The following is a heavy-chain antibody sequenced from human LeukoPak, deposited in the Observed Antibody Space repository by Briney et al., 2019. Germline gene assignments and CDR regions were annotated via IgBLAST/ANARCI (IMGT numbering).Heavy chain of an antibody. Sequence: SVKVSCKASGGIFSSYAISWVRQAPGQGLEWMGGIIPIFGTANYAQKFQGRVTITTDESTSTAYMELSSLRSEDTAVYYCARAGAAGTYYYMDVWGKGTTVTVSS. D-gene: IGHD6-13*01. V-gene: IGHV1-69*05. CDR2: IIPIFGTA. J-gene: IGHJ6*03. CDR1: GGIFSSYA. CDR3: ARAGAAGTYYYMDV.